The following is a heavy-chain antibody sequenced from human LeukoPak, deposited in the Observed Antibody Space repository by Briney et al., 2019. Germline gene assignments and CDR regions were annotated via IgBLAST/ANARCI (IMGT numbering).Heavy chain of an antibody. CDR3: ARRGRISGPGGS. J-gene: IGHJ5*02. V-gene: IGHV3-7*01. CDR2: IKEDGSEK. D-gene: IGHD3-10*01. CDR1: GFTFSSYA. Sequence: GGSLRLSCAASGFTFSSYAMSWVRQAPGKGLEWVANIKEDGSEKYYVDSVKGRFTISRDNAKNSLYLQMNSLRAEDTAVYYCARRGRISGPGGSWGQGTLVTVSS.